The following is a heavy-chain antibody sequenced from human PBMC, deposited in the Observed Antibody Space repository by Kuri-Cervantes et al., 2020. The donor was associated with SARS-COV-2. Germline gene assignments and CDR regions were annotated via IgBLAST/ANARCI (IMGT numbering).Heavy chain of an antibody. CDR3: ARDTSYWYFDL. V-gene: IGHV5-51*01. Sequence: GGSLRLSCKGSGYSFTSYWIGWVRQMPGKGLEWMGIIYPGDSDTRYSPSLEGQVTISADKSISTAYLQWSSLKASDTAMYFCARDTSYWYFDLWGRGTLVTVSS. CDR1: GYSFTSYW. J-gene: IGHJ2*01. D-gene: IGHD1-26*01. CDR2: IYPGDSDT.